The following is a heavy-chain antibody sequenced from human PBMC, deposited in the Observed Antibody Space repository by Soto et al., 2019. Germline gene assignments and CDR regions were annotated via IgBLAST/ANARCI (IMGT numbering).Heavy chain of an antibody. CDR3: TTVPRNIVVVVAASYDAFDI. V-gene: IGHV3-15*07. J-gene: IGHJ3*02. CDR2: IKSKTDGGTT. CDR1: SVSNAW. D-gene: IGHD2-15*01. Sequence: SVSNAWMNWVRQAPGKGLEWVGRIKSKTDGGTTDYAALVKGRFTISRDDSKNTLYLQMNSLKTEDTAVYYCTTVPRNIVVVVAASYDAFDIWGQGTMVTVSS.